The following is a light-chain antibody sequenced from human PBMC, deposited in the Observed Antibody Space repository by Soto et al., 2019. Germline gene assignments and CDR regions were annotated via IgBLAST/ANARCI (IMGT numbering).Light chain of an antibody. CDR1: QSVTSSC. CDR3: QQYGSSPYT. V-gene: IGKV3-20*01. J-gene: IGKJ2*01. CDR2: GAS. Sequence: EIVLTQSPGTLSLSPGDRATLSCRASQSVTSSCLAWYQQKPGQAPRLLISGASRRYTGIPDRFSGSESGTDFTLTITRLEPEDFAVYYCQQYGSSPYTFGQGTKLEIK.